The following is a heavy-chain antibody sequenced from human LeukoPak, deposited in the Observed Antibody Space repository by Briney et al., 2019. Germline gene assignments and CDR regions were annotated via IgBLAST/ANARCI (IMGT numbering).Heavy chain of an antibody. V-gene: IGHV5-51*01. CDR1: GYTFTTYW. J-gene: IGHJ4*02. D-gene: IGHD6-25*01. CDR2: IYPDDSDT. CDR3: ARHDHSSAGDY. Sequence: GASLKISCKGSGYTFTTYWIGWVRQMPGKGLGWMGIIYPDDSDTRYSPYFQGQVTLTADKYISTAYLQWSSLKASDTAMYCCARHDHSSAGDYWGQGTLVTVSS.